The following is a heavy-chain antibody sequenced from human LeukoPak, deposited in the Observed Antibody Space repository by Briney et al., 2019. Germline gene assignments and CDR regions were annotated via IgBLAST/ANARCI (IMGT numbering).Heavy chain of an antibody. D-gene: IGHD3-22*01. Sequence: SETLSLTCTVSGGSIGSYYWSWIRQPPGKGLEWIGNIYDSGSTNYNPSLKSRVTISVDTSKNQCSLKLSSVTAADTAVYYCARQSISGSSLSYFDYWGQGTLVNVSS. CDR2: IYDSGST. CDR1: GGSIGSYY. V-gene: IGHV4-59*01. J-gene: IGHJ4*02. CDR3: ARQSISGSSLSYFDY.